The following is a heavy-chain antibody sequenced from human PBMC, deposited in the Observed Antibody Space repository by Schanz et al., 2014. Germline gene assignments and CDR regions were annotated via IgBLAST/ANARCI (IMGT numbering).Heavy chain of an antibody. CDR3: ARDSGPYYDKSMDV. Sequence: QVQLVESGGGVVQPGRSLRLSCAASGFIFSSYGMHWVRQAPGKGLEWVAVISNDGSIKYYADSVEGRFTISRDNSRNTLYLQMNSLRTEDTAVYYCARDSGPYYDKSMDVWGQGTTVDGSS. CDR1: GFIFSSYG. CDR2: ISNDGSIK. V-gene: IGHV3-30*19. D-gene: IGHD3-9*01. J-gene: IGHJ6*02.